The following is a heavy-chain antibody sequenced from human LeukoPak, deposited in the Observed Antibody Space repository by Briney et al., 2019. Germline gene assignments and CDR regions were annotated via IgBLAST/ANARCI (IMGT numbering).Heavy chain of an antibody. CDR2: MYYSGST. Sequence: SETLSLTCSVSGGSITSYYWNWIRQPPGKGLEWIGHMYYSGSTNYNPSLKSRVTISVDTFKNQFSLKLSSVTAADTAVYYCARQPQQKLVAAAGSVDYWGQGTLVTVSS. V-gene: IGHV4-59*08. D-gene: IGHD6-13*01. CDR1: GGSITSYY. CDR3: ARQPQQKLVAAAGSVDY. J-gene: IGHJ4*02.